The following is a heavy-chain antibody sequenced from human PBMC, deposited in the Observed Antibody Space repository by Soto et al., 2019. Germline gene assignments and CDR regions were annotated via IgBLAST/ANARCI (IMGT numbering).Heavy chain of an antibody. V-gene: IGHV3-33*01. CDR3: ARDLGHGNGPFDY. D-gene: IGHD1-26*01. J-gene: IGHJ4*02. CDR2: IWYDGTKK. CDR1: GVIFSGYG. Sequence: GGSLRLSCAASGVIFSGYGMHWVRQAPGKGLEWVAVIWYDGTKKYYADSVKGRFTISRDNSRNSLYLQVNSLRVEDTAVYYCARDLGHGNGPFDYWGQGALVTVSS.